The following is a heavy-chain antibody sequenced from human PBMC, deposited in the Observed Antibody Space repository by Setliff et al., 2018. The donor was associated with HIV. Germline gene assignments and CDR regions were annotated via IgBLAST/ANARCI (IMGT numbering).Heavy chain of an antibody. CDR2: ISGDGGDT. CDR1: GFTFTTYP. V-gene: IGHV3-23*01. D-gene: IGHD1-26*01. CDR3: VREERAADSGSYYSSRWFDR. Sequence: PGGSLRLSCVASGFTFTTYPMSWVRQAPGKGLEWVSAISGDGGDTAYADSLKGRFTISRDNSKNTLDLQMSSLEAEDTAVYYCVREERAADSGSYYSSRWFDRWGQGTLVTVSS. J-gene: IGHJ5*02.